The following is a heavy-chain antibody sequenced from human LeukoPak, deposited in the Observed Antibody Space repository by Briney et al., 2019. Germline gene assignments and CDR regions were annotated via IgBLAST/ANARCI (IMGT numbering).Heavy chain of an antibody. CDR1: GFTFSIYW. J-gene: IGHJ4*02. V-gene: IGHV3-7*01. CDR2: IKQDGSEK. Sequence: GGSLRLSCGASGFTFSIYWMAWVRQAPGKGLEWVANIKQDGSEKYYVDSVKGRLTVSRDNAKNSLYLQMNSLRAEDTAVYYCTRDSSTTFWSGYPDYWGQGTLVTVSS. D-gene: IGHD3-3*01. CDR3: TRDSSTTFWSGYPDY.